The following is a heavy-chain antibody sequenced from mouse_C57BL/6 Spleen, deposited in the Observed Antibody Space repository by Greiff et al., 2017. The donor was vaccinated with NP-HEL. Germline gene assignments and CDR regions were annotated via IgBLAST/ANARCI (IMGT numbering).Heavy chain of an antibody. CDR3: ARYRATPVDGYFDV. CDR1: GFTFTDYY. D-gene: IGHD3-1*01. J-gene: IGHJ1*03. CDR2: IRNKANGYTT. V-gene: IGHV7-3*01. Sequence: EVMLVESGGGLVQPGGSLSLSCAASGFTFTDYYMSWVRQPPGKALEWLGFIRNKANGYTTEYSASVKGRFTISRDNSQSILYLQMNALRAEDSATYYCARYRATPVDGYFDVWGTGTTVTVSS.